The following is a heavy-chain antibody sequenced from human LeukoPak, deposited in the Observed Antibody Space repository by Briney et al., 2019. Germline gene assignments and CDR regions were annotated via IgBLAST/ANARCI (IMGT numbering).Heavy chain of an antibody. D-gene: IGHD3-3*01. CDR2: IIPIFGTA. Sequence: SVKVSCKASGGTFSSYAISWVRQAPGQGLEWMGGIIPIFGTANYAQKFQGRVTITTDESTSTAYMELSSLRSEDTAVYYCATTIYDFWSGQHKGGWFDPWGQGTLVTVSS. CDR1: GGTFSSYA. CDR3: ATTIYDFWSGQHKGGWFDP. V-gene: IGHV1-69*05. J-gene: IGHJ5*02.